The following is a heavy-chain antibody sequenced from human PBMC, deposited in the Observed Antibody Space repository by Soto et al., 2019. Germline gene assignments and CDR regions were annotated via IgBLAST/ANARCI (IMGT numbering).Heavy chain of an antibody. Sequence: QVQLVESGGGVVQPGRSLRLSCAASGFTFGSYAMHWVRQAPGKGLEWVAVISYDGSNKYYADSVKGRFTISRDNSKNTLYLQMNSLRAEDTAVYYCARGYRWSHAFDIWGQGTMVTVSS. J-gene: IGHJ3*02. D-gene: IGHD1-26*01. CDR2: ISYDGSNK. CDR1: GFTFGSYA. CDR3: ARGYRWSHAFDI. V-gene: IGHV3-30-3*01.